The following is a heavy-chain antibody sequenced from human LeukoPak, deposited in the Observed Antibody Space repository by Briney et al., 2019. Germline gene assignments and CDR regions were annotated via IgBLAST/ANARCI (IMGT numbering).Heavy chain of an antibody. CDR2: MNPNSGNT. V-gene: IGHV1-8*02. Sequence: GASVKVSCEASGGTFSSYAISWVRQAPGQGLEWMGWMNPNSGNTGYAQKFQGRVTMTRNTSISTAYMELSSLRSEDTAVYYCARGPWELLRYWGQGTLVTVSS. J-gene: IGHJ4*02. D-gene: IGHD1-26*01. CDR1: GGTFSSYA. CDR3: ARGPWELLRY.